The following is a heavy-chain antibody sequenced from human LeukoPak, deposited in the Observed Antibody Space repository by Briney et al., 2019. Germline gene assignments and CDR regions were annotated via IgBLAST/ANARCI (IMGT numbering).Heavy chain of an antibody. CDR1: GGSISSYY. CDR2: IYYSGST. J-gene: IGHJ4*02. Sequence: PSETLSLTCTVSGGSISSYYWSWIRQPPGKGLEWIGDIYYSGSTNYNPSLKSRVTISVDTSKNQFSLKLSSVTAADTAVYYCARKAVTSSAFDYWGQGTLVTVSS. V-gene: IGHV4-59*08. D-gene: IGHD4-17*01. CDR3: ARKAVTSSAFDY.